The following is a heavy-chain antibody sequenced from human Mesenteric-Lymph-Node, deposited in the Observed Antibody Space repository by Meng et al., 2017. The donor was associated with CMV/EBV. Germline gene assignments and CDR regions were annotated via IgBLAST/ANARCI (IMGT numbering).Heavy chain of an antibody. D-gene: IGHD6-19*01. V-gene: IGHV3-48*03. J-gene: IGHJ4*02. CDR2: ISSSASTI. CDR1: GFTFSNYE. Sequence: GESLKISCATSGFTFSNYEMNWVRQAPGKGLEWVSYISSSASTIYYADSVKGRFTISRDNANNSLYLQMNSLRVEDTAVYYCARASRDSGWPLDYWGQGTLVTVSS. CDR3: ARASRDSGWPLDY.